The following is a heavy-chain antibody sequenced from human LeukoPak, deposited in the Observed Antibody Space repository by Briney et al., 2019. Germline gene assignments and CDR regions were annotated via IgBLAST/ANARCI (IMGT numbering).Heavy chain of an antibody. J-gene: IGHJ6*02. CDR3: ARDLLNYYGSGEAPTSYYGMDV. Sequence: PGGSLRLFCAASGFTFSDYYMSWIRQAPGKGLEWVSYISSSGSTIYYADSVKGRFTISRDNAKNSLYLQMNSPRAEDTAVYYCARDLLNYYGSGEAPTSYYGMDVWGQGTTVTVSS. CDR1: GFTFSDYY. V-gene: IGHV3-11*01. CDR2: ISSSGSTI. D-gene: IGHD3-10*01.